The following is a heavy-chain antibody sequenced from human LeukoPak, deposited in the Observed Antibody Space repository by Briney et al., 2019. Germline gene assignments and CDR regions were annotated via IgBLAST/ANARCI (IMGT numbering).Heavy chain of an antibody. J-gene: IGHJ4*02. V-gene: IGHV4-59*01. CDR3: ARYGDYDIRYFDY. CDR1: GGSISSYY. D-gene: IGHD4-17*01. CDR2: IYYSGST. Sequence: SETLSLTCTVCGGSISSYYWSWIRQPPGKGLEWIGYIYYSGSTNYNPSLKSRVTISVDTSKNQFSLKLSSVTAADTAVYYRARYGDYDIRYFDYWGQGTLVTVSS.